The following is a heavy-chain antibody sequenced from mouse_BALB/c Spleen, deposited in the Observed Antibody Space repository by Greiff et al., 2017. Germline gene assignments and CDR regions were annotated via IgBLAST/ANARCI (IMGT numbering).Heavy chain of an antibody. CDR3: TRWRIYYGNYKGYFDV. Sequence: QVQLQQSGAELVRPGASVKLSCKASGYTFTSYYMYWVKQRPGQGLEWIGGINPSNGGTNFNEKFKSKATLTVDKSSSTAYMQLSSLTSEDSAVYYCTRWRIYYGNYKGYFDVWGAGTTVTVSS. V-gene: IGHV1S81*02. J-gene: IGHJ1*01. CDR1: GYTFTSYY. CDR2: INPSNGGT. D-gene: IGHD2-1*01.